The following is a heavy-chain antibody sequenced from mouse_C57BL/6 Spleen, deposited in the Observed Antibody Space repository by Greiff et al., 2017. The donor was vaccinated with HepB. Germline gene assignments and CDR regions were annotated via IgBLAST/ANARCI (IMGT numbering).Heavy chain of an antibody. CDR3: TAFNPLFAY. V-gene: IGHV1-5*01. CDR2: IYPGNSDT. J-gene: IGHJ3*01. Sequence: EVQLQQSGTVLARPGASVKMSCKTSGYTFTSYWMHWVKQRPGQGLEWIGAIYPGNSDTSYNQKFKGKAKLTAVTSASTAYMELSSLTNEDSAVYYCTAFNPLFAYWGQGTLVTVSA. CDR1: GYTFTSYW.